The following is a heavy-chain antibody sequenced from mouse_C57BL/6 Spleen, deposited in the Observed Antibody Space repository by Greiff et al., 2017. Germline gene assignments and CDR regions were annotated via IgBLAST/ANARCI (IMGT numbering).Heavy chain of an antibody. CDR2: INPSNGGT. Sequence: QVQLQQPGTELVKPGASVKLSCKASGYTFTSYWMHWVKQRPGQGLEWIGNINPSNGGTNYNEKFKSKATLTVDKSSSTAYMQLSSLTSEDSAVYYCARNGYYEGVRYFDVWGTGTTVTVSS. J-gene: IGHJ1*03. V-gene: IGHV1-53*01. CDR3: ARNGYYEGVRYFDV. D-gene: IGHD2-3*01. CDR1: GYTFTSYW.